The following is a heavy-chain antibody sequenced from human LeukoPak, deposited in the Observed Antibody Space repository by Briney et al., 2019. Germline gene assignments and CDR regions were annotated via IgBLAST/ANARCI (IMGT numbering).Heavy chain of an antibody. CDR3: TRDLHNGGMDV. Sequence: GGSLRLSCVVSGFTFSRHWMYWVRQVPGEGLVWVSRINKDGSSTNYADSVKGRFTMSRDNAKNALYLQMNSLRAEDTAIYYWTRDLHNGGMDVWGQGTTVTVSS. V-gene: IGHV3-74*01. J-gene: IGHJ6*02. CDR2: INKDGSST. CDR1: GFTFSRHW. D-gene: IGHD1-20*01.